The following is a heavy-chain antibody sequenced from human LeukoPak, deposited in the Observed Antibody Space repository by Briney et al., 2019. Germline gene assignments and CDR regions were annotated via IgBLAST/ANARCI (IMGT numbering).Heavy chain of an antibody. CDR2: IYYSGST. Sequence: SETLSLTCTVSGDSISSYYWSWIRQPPGKGLEWIGYIYYSGSTNYNPSLKSRVTISVDTSKNQFSLKLSSVTAADTAVYYCARAVEMATAYFDYWGQGTLVTVSS. D-gene: IGHD5-24*01. V-gene: IGHV4-59*08. CDR3: ARAVEMATAYFDY. J-gene: IGHJ4*02. CDR1: GDSISSYY.